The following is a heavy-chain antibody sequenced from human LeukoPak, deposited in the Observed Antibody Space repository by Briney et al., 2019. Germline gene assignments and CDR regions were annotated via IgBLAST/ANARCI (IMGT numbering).Heavy chain of an antibody. CDR1: GGFISSYY. CDR3: ARHRPLYGDYGEDDAFDI. CDR2: IYYSGST. D-gene: IGHD4-17*01. Sequence: SETLSLTCTVSGGFISSYYWSWIRQPPGKGLEWIGYIYYSGSTNYNPSLKSRVTISVDTSKNQFSLKLSSVTAADTAVYYCARHRPLYGDYGEDDAFDIWGQGTMVTVSS. J-gene: IGHJ3*02. V-gene: IGHV4-59*08.